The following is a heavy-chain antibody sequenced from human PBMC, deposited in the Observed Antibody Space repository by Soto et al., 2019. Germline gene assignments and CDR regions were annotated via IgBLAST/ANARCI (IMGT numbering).Heavy chain of an antibody. J-gene: IGHJ4*02. Sequence: PAETLSLTCTVSGDSISTDYWSWIRQPPGKGLEWIGYIYYSGSTYYNPSLKSRVTISVDTSKNQFSLELSSVTAADTAVYYCTRGLFSGSSYSGSWYYFDSWCQGTIVTLSA. CDR3: TRGLFSGSSYSGSWYYFDS. D-gene: IGHD1-26*01. V-gene: IGHV4-59*12. CDR1: GDSISTDY. CDR2: IYYSGST.